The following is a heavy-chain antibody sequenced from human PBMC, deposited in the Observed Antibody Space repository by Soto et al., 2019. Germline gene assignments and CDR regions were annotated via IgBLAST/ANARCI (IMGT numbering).Heavy chain of an antibody. Sequence: QVQLRESGPGLVKPSETLSLTCTVSGGSISSYYWSWIRQPPGKGLEWIGYIYYSGSTNYNPSLKSRVTISVDTSKNQFSLKLSSVTAADTAVYYCASSPTYYDFWSGPGFDPWGQGTLVTVSS. CDR2: IYYSGST. D-gene: IGHD3-3*01. V-gene: IGHV4-59*01. J-gene: IGHJ5*02. CDR3: ASSPTYYDFWSGPGFDP. CDR1: GGSISSYY.